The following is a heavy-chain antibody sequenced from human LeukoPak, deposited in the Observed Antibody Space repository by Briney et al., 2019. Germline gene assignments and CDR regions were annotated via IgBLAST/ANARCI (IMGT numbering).Heavy chain of an antibody. CDR2: ISYDRSNK. Sequence: GGSLRLSCAASGFTFSSYGMHWVRQAPGKGLEWVAIISYDRSNKYYADSVKGRFTISRDNSRDTLSLQMSSLRAEDTAVYYCTRSAYCTGGTCYSKTFDYWGQGTLVTVSS. CDR1: GFTFSSYG. CDR3: TRSAYCTGGTCYSKTFDY. V-gene: IGHV3-30*03. D-gene: IGHD2-15*01. J-gene: IGHJ4*02.